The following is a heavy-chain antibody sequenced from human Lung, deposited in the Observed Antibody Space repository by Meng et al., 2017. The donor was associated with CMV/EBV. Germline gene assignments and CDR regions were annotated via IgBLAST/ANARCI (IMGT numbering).Heavy chain of an antibody. D-gene: IGHD2-2*01. CDR1: GFTFSSYW. J-gene: IGHJ6*02. Sequence: ESXKISXAASGFTFSSYWMSWVRQAPGKGLEWVANIKQDGSEKYYVDSVKGRFTISGDNAKNSLYLQMNSLRAEDTAVYYCARAIVVPAAPYYYYYGMDVWGQGTXVTVSS. CDR2: IKQDGSEK. CDR3: ARAIVVPAAPYYYYYGMDV. V-gene: IGHV3-7*04.